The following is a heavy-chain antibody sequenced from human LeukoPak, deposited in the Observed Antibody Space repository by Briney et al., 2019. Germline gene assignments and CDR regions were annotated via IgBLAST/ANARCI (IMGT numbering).Heavy chain of an antibody. Sequence: SVKVSCKASGGTFINSGINWVRQAPGQGLQWMGGIIPKFGSTKYAREFQGRFTITADESTSTAYMELSSLRSEDTAVYYCAMRSSVPAGTDYFDYWGQGTLVTVSS. V-gene: IGHV1-69*13. CDR1: GGTFINSG. CDR3: AMRSSVPAGTDYFDY. J-gene: IGHJ4*02. D-gene: IGHD2-2*01. CDR2: IIPKFGST.